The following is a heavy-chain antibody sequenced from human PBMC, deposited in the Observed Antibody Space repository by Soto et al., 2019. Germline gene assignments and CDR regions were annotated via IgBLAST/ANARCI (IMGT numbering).Heavy chain of an antibody. Sequence: ASVKISCKASGYTFTGYYMHWVRQAPGQGLEWMGWINPNSGGTNYAQKFQGRVTMTRDTSISTAYMELGRLRSDDTAVYYCARDGFGDADALDIWGQGTMVTVSS. CDR1: GYTFTGYY. CDR2: INPNSGGT. J-gene: IGHJ3*02. CDR3: ARDGFGDADALDI. V-gene: IGHV1-2*02. D-gene: IGHD3-10*01.